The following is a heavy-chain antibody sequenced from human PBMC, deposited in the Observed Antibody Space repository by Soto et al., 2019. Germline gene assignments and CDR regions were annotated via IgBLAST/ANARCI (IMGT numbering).Heavy chain of an antibody. Sequence: SETLSLTCTVSGGSISSYYWSWIRQPPGKGLEWIGYIYYSGSTNYNPSLKSRVTISVDTSKNQFSLKLSSVTAADTAVYYCARYFSDYYGSSGYYPGSRYCFDYWGQGTLVTVSS. CDR2: IYYSGST. CDR3: ARYFSDYYGSSGYYPGSRYCFDY. D-gene: IGHD3-22*01. CDR1: GGSISSYY. J-gene: IGHJ4*02. V-gene: IGHV4-59*01.